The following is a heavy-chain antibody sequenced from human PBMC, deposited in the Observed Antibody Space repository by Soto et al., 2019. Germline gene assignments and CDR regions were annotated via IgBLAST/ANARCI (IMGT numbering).Heavy chain of an antibody. CDR3: AREYYDYWSGSGY. CDR1: GYTFTGYY. D-gene: IGHD3-3*01. CDR2: INPNSGGT. V-gene: IGHV1-2*02. J-gene: IGHJ4*02. Sequence: ASVKVSCKASGYTFTGYYMHWVRQAPGQGLEWMGYINPNSGGTSYAHKFQGRVAMTRDTSISTAYMELKILRSDDTALYYCAREYYDYWSGSGYRGQGTLVIVSS.